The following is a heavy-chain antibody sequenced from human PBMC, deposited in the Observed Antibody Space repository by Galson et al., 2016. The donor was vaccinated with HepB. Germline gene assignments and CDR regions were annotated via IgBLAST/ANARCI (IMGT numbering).Heavy chain of an antibody. J-gene: IGHJ3*02. CDR3: ASGGYSGYEAFDI. D-gene: IGHD5-12*01. Sequence: LRLSCAASGFTFSSYWMSWVRQAPGKGLEWVANIKQDGSEKYYVDSVKGRFTISRDNAKKSLYLQMNSLRAEDTAVYYCASGGYSGYEAFDIWGQGTMVTVSS. V-gene: IGHV3-7*03. CDR2: IKQDGSEK. CDR1: GFTFSSYW.